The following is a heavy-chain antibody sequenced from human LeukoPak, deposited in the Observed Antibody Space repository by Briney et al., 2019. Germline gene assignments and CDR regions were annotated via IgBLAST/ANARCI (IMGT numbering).Heavy chain of an antibody. D-gene: IGHD3-3*01. V-gene: IGHV4-34*01. CDR2: INHSGST. Sequence: SETLSLTCAVYGGSFSGYYWSWIRQPPGKGLEWIGEINHSGSTNYNPSLKSRVTISVDTSKNQFSLKLSSVTAADTAVYYCARGVKGAPRFLEWLFAFPSCYFDYWGQGTLVTVSS. CDR1: GGSFSGYY. J-gene: IGHJ4*02. CDR3: ARGVKGAPRFLEWLFAFPSCYFDY.